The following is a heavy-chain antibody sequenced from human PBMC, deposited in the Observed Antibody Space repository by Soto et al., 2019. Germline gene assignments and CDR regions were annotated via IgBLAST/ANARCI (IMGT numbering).Heavy chain of an antibody. CDR2: ISAYNGNT. J-gene: IGHJ4*02. V-gene: IGHV1-18*01. Sequence: ASVKVSCKASGYTFTSYGISWVRQAPGQGLEWMGWISAYNGNTNYAQKLQGRVTMTTDTSTSTAYMELRSLRSDDTAVYYCARSAYPMVPHPSFDYWGQGTLVTVSS. CDR3: ARSAYPMVPHPSFDY. D-gene: IGHD3-10*01. CDR1: GYTFTSYG.